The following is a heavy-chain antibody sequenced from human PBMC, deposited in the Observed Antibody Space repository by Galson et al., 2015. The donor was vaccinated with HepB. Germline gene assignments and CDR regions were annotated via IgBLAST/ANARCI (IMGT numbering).Heavy chain of an antibody. CDR1: GGSISSGGYY. Sequence: TLSLTCTVSGGSISSGGYYWSWIRQHPGKGLEWIGYIYYSGSTYYNPSLKSRVTISVDTSKNQFSLKLSSVTAADTAVYYCARSPGSAGTFDYWGQGTLVTVSS. CDR3: ARSPGSAGTFDY. D-gene: IGHD6-13*01. J-gene: IGHJ4*02. V-gene: IGHV4-31*03. CDR2: IYYSGST.